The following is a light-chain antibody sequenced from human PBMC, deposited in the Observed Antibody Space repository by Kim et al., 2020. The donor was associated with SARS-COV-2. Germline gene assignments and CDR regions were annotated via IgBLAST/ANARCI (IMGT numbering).Light chain of an antibody. Sequence: DIQNTQSPSSLSASVGDRVIITCRASQSISSHLNWYQQKPGKAPKLLIYAASSLQSGVPSRFTGSGSGTEFTLTIRTLQPEDSATYYCQQGYSSPHFTFGQGTRLEIK. CDR2: AAS. CDR3: QQGYSSPHFT. CDR1: QSISSH. V-gene: IGKV1-39*01. J-gene: IGKJ5*01.